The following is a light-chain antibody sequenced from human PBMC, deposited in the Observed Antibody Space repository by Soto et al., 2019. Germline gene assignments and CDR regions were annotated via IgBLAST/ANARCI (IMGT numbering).Light chain of an antibody. J-gene: IGKJ2*01. CDR1: QSVSSSS. Sequence: EIVLTQSPGTLSLSPGERANLSCRASQSVSSSSLAWYQQKPGQAPRLLIYGASSRATGIPDRFSGSGSGTDFTLTISRLEPEDFVVFYCQQYGSSPYTFGQGTKLEIK. V-gene: IGKV3-20*01. CDR3: QQYGSSPYT. CDR2: GAS.